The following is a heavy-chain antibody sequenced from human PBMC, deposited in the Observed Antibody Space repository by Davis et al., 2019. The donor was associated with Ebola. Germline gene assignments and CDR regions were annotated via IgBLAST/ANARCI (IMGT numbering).Heavy chain of an antibody. D-gene: IGHD2-8*02. CDR2: IKSDGSSA. V-gene: IGHV3-74*01. CDR3: ATLGYCTGGVCSHYYYGMDV. Sequence: GESLKISCAASGFTFSGHWMHWVRQAPGKGLVWVSQIKSDGSSATYADSVKGRFTISRDNSKNTLYLQMNSLRAEDTAVYYCATLGYCTGGVCSHYYYGMDVWGQGTTVTVSS. CDR1: GFTFSGHW. J-gene: IGHJ6*02.